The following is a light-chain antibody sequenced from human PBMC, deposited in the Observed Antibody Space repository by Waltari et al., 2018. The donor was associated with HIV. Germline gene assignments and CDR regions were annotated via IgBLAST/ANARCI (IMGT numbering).Light chain of an antibody. CDR1: SSDVGSYNL. J-gene: IGLJ3*02. CDR3: CSYAGSWV. V-gene: IGLV2-23*02. Sequence: QSALTQPASVSGSPGQSITISCTGTSSDVGSYNLVSWYQQHPGKPPKLMIYEVSKRPSGVSNRSSGSKSGNTASRTISGLQAEDEADYYCCSYAGSWVFGGGTKLTVL. CDR2: EVS.